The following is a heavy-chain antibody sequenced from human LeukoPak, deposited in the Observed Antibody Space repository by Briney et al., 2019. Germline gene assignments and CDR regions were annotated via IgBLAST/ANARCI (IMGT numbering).Heavy chain of an antibody. Sequence: TSETLSLTCTVSGGSIGSYYWSWIRQPPGKGLEWIGYIYYSGSTNYNPSLKSRVTISVDTSKNQFSLKLSSVTAADTAVYYCASSTHTGWYREYYFDYWGQGTLVTVSS. CDR1: GGSIGSYY. D-gene: IGHD6-19*01. CDR2: IYYSGST. J-gene: IGHJ4*02. V-gene: IGHV4-59*01. CDR3: ASSTHTGWYREYYFDY.